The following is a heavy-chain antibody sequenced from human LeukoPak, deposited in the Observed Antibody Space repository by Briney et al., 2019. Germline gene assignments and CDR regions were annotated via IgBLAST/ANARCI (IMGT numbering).Heavy chain of an antibody. Sequence: GGSLRLSCAASGFTFSSYAMHWVRQAPGKGLEWVAVISYDGSNKYYADSVKGRFTISRDNSKNTLYLQMNSLRAEDTAVYYCARAVMSEAGPQYYYYGMDVWGQGTTVTVSS. CDR1: GFTFSSYA. D-gene: IGHD6-19*01. J-gene: IGHJ6*02. CDR3: ARAVMSEAGPQYYYYGMDV. CDR2: ISYDGSNK. V-gene: IGHV3-30-3*01.